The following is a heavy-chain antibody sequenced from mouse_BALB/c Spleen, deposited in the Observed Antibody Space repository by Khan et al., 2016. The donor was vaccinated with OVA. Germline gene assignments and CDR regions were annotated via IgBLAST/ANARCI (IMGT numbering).Heavy chain of an antibody. CDR1: GYTFTSYW. V-gene: IGHV1-7*01. Sequence: QVQLQQSGAELAKPGASVKMSCKASGYTFTSYWMHWIKQRPGQGLEWIGYINPTSGYTDYNQKFEDKATLTADKSSSTAYMHLSSLTSYDSAVYDCARDRIDYWGQGTALTVSS. CDR2: INPTSGYT. J-gene: IGHJ2*01. CDR3: ARDRIDY.